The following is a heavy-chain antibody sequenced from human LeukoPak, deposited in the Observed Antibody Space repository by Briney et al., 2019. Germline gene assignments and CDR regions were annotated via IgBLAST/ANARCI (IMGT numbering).Heavy chain of an antibody. J-gene: IGHJ4*02. CDR3: ARDSARTYYDILTGPAGFDY. Sequence: PSETLSLTCTVSGGSISSGGYYWSWIRQHPGKGLAWIGYIYYSGSTYYNPSLKSRVTISVDTSKNQFSLKLSSVTAADTAVYYCARDSARTYYDILTGPAGFDYWGQGTLATVSS. V-gene: IGHV4-31*03. D-gene: IGHD3-9*01. CDR2: IYYSGST. CDR1: GGSISSGGYY.